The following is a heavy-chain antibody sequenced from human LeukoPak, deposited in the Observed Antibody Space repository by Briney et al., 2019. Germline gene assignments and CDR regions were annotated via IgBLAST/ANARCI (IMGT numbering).Heavy chain of an antibody. CDR2: INPNSGGT. J-gene: IGHJ4*02. CDR1: GYTFTGYY. D-gene: IGHD4-17*01. V-gene: IGHV1-2*02. CDR3: ARGPSSTYGDYNPCFDY. Sequence: ASVKVSCKASGYTFTGYYMHWVRQAPGQGLEWMGWINPNSGGTNYAQKFQGRVTMTRDTSTSTVYMELSSLRSEDTAVYYCARGPSSTYGDYNPCFDYWGQGTLVTVSS.